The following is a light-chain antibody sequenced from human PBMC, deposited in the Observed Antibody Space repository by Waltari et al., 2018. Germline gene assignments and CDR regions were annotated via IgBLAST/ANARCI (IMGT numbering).Light chain of an antibody. Sequence: QPVLTQPPSASGTPGQRVTIACSGSSSNIGINSKSWFQQRPGTAPKLLIYRNNQWPSGVPDRFSGYKSGTSASLAISGLQSEDEADYYCSTWDDSLGGPVFGGGTKLTVL. V-gene: IGLV1-47*01. CDR3: STWDDSLGGPV. CDR1: SSNIGINS. J-gene: IGLJ3*02. CDR2: RNN.